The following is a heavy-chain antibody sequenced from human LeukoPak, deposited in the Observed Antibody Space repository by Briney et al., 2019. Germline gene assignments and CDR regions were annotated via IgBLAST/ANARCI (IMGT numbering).Heavy chain of an antibody. CDR1: GFIFNKYG. V-gene: IGHV3-33*01. CDR3: ARHRGAQTYYPDY. CDR2: IWLDGSKE. D-gene: IGHD2-21*01. J-gene: IGHJ4*02. Sequence: AGSLRLSCAASGFIFNKYGMHWVRQAPGKGLECVAVIWLDGSKEYYADSVKGRFTISRDNSQNILYLQMSSLRAEDTAVYYCARHRGAQTYYPDYWGQGTLVTVSS.